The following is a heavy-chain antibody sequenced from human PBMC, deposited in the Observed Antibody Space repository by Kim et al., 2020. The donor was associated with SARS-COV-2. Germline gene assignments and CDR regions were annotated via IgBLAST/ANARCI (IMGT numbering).Heavy chain of an antibody. CDR3: AKSAYSGYFRYDAMDV. Sequence: SVKDRFTISRDNSKNTLYLQMNSLRAEDTAVYYCAKSAYSGYFRYDAMDVWGQGTPVTVSS. V-gene: IGHV3-23*01. J-gene: IGHJ6*02. D-gene: IGHD5-12*01.